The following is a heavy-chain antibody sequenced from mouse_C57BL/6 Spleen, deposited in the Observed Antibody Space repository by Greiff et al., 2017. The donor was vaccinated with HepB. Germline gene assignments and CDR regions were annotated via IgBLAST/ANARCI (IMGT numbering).Heavy chain of an antibody. V-gene: IGHV1-61*01. J-gene: IGHJ4*01. CDR3: ARSRNDDGRGDD. Sequence: VQLQQPGAELVRPGSSVKLSCKASGYTFTSYWMDWVKQRPGQGLEWIGNIYPSDSETHYNQKFKDKATLTVDKSSSTAYMQLSSLTSEDSAVYYCARSRNDDGRGDDWGQGTSVTVSS. CDR1: GYTFTSYW. CDR2: IYPSDSET. D-gene: IGHD2-12*01.